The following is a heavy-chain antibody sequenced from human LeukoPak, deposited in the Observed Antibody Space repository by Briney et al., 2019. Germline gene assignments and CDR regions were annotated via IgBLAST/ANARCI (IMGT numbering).Heavy chain of an antibody. Sequence: PGGSLRLSCTTSEFTFSNYWMHWVRQVPGKGLVWVSRIDTDGTTTDYADSVKGRFTISRDNAKNTLYLQMNSLRAEDTAVYYCARAHVAGPFSDYWGQGTLVTVSS. CDR2: IDTDGTTT. V-gene: IGHV3-74*01. CDR3: ARAHVAGPFSDY. J-gene: IGHJ4*02. D-gene: IGHD6-19*01. CDR1: EFTFSNYW.